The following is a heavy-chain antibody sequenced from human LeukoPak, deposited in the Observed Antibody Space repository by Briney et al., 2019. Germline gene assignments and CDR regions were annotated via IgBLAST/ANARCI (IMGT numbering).Heavy chain of an antibody. Sequence: GGSLRLSCAASGFTFSSYAMSWVRQAPGRGLEWVSAISGSGGSTYYADSVKGRFTISRDNANTSLYLQMNSLRAEDTAVYYCARSGPAAGTGWFDPWGQGTLVTVSS. CDR1: GFTFSSYA. D-gene: IGHD6-13*01. V-gene: IGHV3-23*01. CDR2: ISGSGGST. J-gene: IGHJ5*02. CDR3: ARSGPAAGTGWFDP.